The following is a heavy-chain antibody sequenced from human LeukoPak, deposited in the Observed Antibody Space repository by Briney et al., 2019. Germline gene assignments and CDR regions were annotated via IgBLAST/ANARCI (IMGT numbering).Heavy chain of an antibody. D-gene: IGHD2-8*01. CDR3: AKVFSMVYAEDLGLGPDC. CDR2: INPNSGGT. J-gene: IGHJ4*02. Sequence: ASVKVSCKASGYTFTGYYMHWVRQAPGQGLEWMGWINPNSGGTNYAQKFQGRVTMTRDTSISTAYMELSRLRSDDTAVYYCAKVFSMVYAEDLGLGPDCWGQGTLVTVS. V-gene: IGHV1-2*02. CDR1: GYTFTGYY.